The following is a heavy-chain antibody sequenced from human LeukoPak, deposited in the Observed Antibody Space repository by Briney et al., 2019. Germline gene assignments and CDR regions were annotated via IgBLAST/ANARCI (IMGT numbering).Heavy chain of an antibody. D-gene: IGHD6-6*01. Sequence: SETLSLTCTVSGGSISSYYWSWIRQPPGKGLEWIGYIYYSGSTNYNPSLKSRVTISVDTSKNQFSLKLSSVTAADTAVYYCARRSPSIAARPSGPIDYWGQGTLVTVSS. CDR3: ARRSPSIAARPSGPIDY. J-gene: IGHJ4*02. V-gene: IGHV4-59*01. CDR1: GGSISSYY. CDR2: IYYSGST.